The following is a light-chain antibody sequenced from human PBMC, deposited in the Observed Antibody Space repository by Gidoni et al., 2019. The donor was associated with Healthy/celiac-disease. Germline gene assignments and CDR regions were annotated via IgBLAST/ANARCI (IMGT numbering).Light chain of an antibody. V-gene: IGLV2-11*01. Sequence: QPALPQPRPVSGSPGQSVTISCTGTSSDVGDYNYVSWYQQHPGKAPKLMISDVSERPSGVPDRFSGSKSGNTASLTISGLQAEDEADYYCCSYAGSYTFWVFGGGTKLTVL. CDR2: DVS. CDR3: CSYAGSYTFWV. J-gene: IGLJ3*02. CDR1: SSDVGDYNY.